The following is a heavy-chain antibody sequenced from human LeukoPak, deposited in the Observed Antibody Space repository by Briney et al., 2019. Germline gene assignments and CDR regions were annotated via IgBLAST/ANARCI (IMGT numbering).Heavy chain of an antibody. CDR3: ATDFNRGFDP. CDR2: ISSSSGII. J-gene: IGHJ5*02. V-gene: IGHV3-48*03. Sequence: GGSLRLSCAASGFTFSSYEMNWVRQAPGKGLEWVSFISSSSGIIYYADSVKGRFTISRDNAKNSLYLQMDSLRVEDTAVYYCATDFNRGFDPWGQGTLVTVSS. CDR1: GFTFSSYE.